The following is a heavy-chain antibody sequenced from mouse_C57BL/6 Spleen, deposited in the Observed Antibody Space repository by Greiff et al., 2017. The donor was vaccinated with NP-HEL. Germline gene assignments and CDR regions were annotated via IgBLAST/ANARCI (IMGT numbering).Heavy chain of an antibody. CDR2: IHPNSGST. D-gene: IGHD2-3*01. CDR1: GYTFTSYW. Sequence: VQLQQSGAELVKPGASVKLSCKASGYTFTSYWMHWVKQRPGQGLEWIGMIHPNSGSTNYNEKFKSKATLTVDKSSSTAYMQLSSLTSEDSAVYYCAREIYDGYYFFAYWGQGTLVTVSA. CDR3: AREIYDGYYFFAY. V-gene: IGHV1-64*01. J-gene: IGHJ3*01.